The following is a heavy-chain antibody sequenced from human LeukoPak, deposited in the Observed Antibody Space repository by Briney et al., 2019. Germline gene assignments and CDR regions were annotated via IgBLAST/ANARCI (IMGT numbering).Heavy chain of an antibody. CDR1: GFTSSRYW. Sequence: GGSLRLSCVASGFTSSRYWITWFRQAPGKGLEWVANIKQDGSQKNYVDSVKGRFTISRDNAKKSLYLQMNSLRGEDTAVYFCARGGTYDIWGQGTRVTVSS. CDR3: ARGGTYDI. J-gene: IGHJ3*02. V-gene: IGHV3-7*01. CDR2: IKQDGSQK.